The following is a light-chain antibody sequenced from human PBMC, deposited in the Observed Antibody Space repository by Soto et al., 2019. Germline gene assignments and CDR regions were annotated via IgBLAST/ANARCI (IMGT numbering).Light chain of an antibody. CDR3: SSYAGSSNV. J-gene: IGLJ1*01. CDR1: SSDVGGYNY. CDR2: EVN. Sequence: QSVLTLPPSASGSPGQSVAISCTGTSSDVGGYNYVSWYQQHPGKAPKLMIYEVNKRPSGVPDRFSGSKSGNTASLTVSGPQAEDEADYYCSSYAGSSNVFGTGTKVTVL. V-gene: IGLV2-8*01.